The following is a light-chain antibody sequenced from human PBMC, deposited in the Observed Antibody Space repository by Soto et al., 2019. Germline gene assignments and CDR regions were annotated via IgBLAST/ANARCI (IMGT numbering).Light chain of an antibody. Sequence: QSVLTQQPSVSGAPGQTVTLSCAGSSSNLVSNYDVHWYQHLPGTAPKLLIFGYTNRPSGVADRFSGSKSGTSASLAITGLQSEDEAAYYCQSYDSDLSAWVFGGRTKVTVL. CDR1: SSNLVSNYD. CDR2: GYT. V-gene: IGLV1-40*01. CDR3: QSYDSDLSAWV. J-gene: IGLJ3*02.